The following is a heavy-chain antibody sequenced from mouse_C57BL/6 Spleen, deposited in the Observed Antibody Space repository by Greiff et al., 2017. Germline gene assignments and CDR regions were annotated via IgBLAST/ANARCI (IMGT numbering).Heavy chain of an antibody. CDR3: AKRGSTMITAWFAY. CDR2: IYPGSGST. Sequence: QVQLKQSGAELVKPGASVKMSCKASGYTFTSYWITWVKQRPGQGLEWIGDIYPGSGSTNYNEKFKSKATLTVDTSSSTAYMQLSSLTSDVSAVDYCAKRGSTMITAWFAYWGQGTLVTVSA. CDR1: GYTFTSYW. V-gene: IGHV1-55*01. J-gene: IGHJ3*01. D-gene: IGHD2-4*01.